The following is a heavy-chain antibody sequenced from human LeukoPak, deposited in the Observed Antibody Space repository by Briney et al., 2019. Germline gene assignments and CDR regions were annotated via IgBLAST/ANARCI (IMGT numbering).Heavy chain of an antibody. D-gene: IGHD1-1*01. Sequence: ASVKVSCKASGYTFTSYAISWVRQAPGQGLEWMGWISAYNGNTNYAQKLQGRVTMTTDTSTSTAYMELRSLRSDDTAVYYCARDPATYNWNDVDYFDYWGQGTLVTFSS. CDR3: ARDPATYNWNDVDYFDY. CDR2: ISAYNGNT. V-gene: IGHV1-18*01. CDR1: GYTFTSYA. J-gene: IGHJ4*02.